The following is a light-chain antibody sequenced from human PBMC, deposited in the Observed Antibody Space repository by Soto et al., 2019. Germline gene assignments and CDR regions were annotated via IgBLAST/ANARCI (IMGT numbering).Light chain of an antibody. J-gene: IGKJ4*01. CDR2: GIS. V-gene: IGKV3-20*01. Sequence: ENVLTQSPGTLSLSPGERATLSCRASQSVSSNYLAWYQQKPGQAPRLLIYGISSRATGISDRFSGSGSGTDFTLTISRLEPEDFAVYYCQQYGSYPLTFGGGTKVEIK. CDR3: QQYGSYPLT. CDR1: QSVSSNY.